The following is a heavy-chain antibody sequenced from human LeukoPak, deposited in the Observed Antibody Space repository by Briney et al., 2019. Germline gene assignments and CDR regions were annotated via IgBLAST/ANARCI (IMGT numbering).Heavy chain of an antibody. V-gene: IGHV3-64*01. CDR3: ARDKSYNYYYYYMDV. CDR2: ISSNGGST. Sequence: GGSLRLSCAASGFTFSSYAMHWVRQAPGKGLEYVPAISSNGGSTYYANSVKGRFTISRDNSKNTLYLQMGSLRAEDMAVYYCARDKSYNYYYYYMDVWGKGTTVTVSS. J-gene: IGHJ6*03. CDR1: GFTFSSYA. D-gene: IGHD5-24*01.